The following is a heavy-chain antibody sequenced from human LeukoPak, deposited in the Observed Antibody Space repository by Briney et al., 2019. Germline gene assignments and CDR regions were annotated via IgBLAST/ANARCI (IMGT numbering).Heavy chain of an antibody. Sequence: MASETLSLTCVVSGGSVSGYYWGWIRQPPGRGLEWIGYVYYSGSTNYNPSFKSRITISVDTSRNQFSLQLSSVTAADTAVYYCARDSGSGWYNYWGQGTLVTVSS. D-gene: IGHD6-19*01. CDR2: VYYSGST. V-gene: IGHV4-59*02. J-gene: IGHJ4*02. CDR3: ARDSGSGWYNY. CDR1: GGSVSGYY.